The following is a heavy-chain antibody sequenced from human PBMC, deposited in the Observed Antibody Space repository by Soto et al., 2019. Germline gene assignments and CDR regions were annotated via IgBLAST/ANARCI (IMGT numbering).Heavy chain of an antibody. CDR3: ARDEKGIAAAGTPLGYYYGMDV. CDR1: GFTFSSYG. CDR2: IWYDGSNK. D-gene: IGHD6-13*01. V-gene: IGHV3-33*01. Sequence: PGGSLRLSCAASGFTFSSYGMHWVRQAPGKGLEWVAVIWYDGSNKYYADSVKGRFTISRDNSKNTLYLQMNSLRAEDTAVYYCARDEKGIAAAGTPLGYYYGMDVWGQGTTVTVSS. J-gene: IGHJ6*02.